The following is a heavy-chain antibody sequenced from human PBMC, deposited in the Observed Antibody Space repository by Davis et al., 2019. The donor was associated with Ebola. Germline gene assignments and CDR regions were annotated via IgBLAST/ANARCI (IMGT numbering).Heavy chain of an antibody. CDR2: INHSGST. V-gene: IGHV4-34*01. CDR3: ATLAARGYYYGMDV. Sequence: SETLSLTCAVYGGSFSGYYWSWIRQPPGKGLEWIGEINHSGSTNYNPSLKSRVTISVDTSKNQFSLKLSSVTAADTAVYYCATLAARGYYYGMDVWGQGTTVTVSS. D-gene: IGHD6-6*01. CDR1: GGSFSGYY. J-gene: IGHJ6*02.